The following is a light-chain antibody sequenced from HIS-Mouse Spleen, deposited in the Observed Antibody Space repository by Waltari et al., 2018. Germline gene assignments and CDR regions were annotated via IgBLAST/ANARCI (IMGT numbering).Light chain of an antibody. Sequence: SYELTQPPSVSVSPVQTPRITCSGDALPKKYAYWYQQKSGQAPVLVIYEDSKRPSGIPERFSGSSSGTMATLTISGAQVEDEADYYCYSTDSSGNHRVFGGGTKLTVL. CDR2: EDS. CDR1: ALPKKY. CDR3: YSTDSSGNHRV. J-gene: IGLJ2*01. V-gene: IGLV3-10*01.